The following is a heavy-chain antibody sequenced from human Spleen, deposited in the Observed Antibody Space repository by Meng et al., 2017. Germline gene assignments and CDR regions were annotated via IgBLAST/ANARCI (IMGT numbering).Heavy chain of an antibody. Sequence: VHPVEAGGGCVKPCGALRLSWSASGFTFKNYYMSWTRQAPGKGLEYVSHISTDGSTISYADSVKGRFTISRDNAKNSLYLQMNSLRADDTAVYYCARDIDYGDYGGDYWGQGTLVTVSS. CDR3: ARDIDYGDYGGDY. CDR2: ISTDGSTI. J-gene: IGHJ4*02. CDR1: GFTFKNYY. V-gene: IGHV3-11*01. D-gene: IGHD4-17*01.